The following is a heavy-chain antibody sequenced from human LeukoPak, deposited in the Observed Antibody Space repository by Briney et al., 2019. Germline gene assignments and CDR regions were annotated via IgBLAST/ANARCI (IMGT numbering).Heavy chain of an antibody. CDR3: ARGQYQLLTWFDP. D-gene: IGHD2-2*01. V-gene: IGHV4-38-2*01. J-gene: IGHJ5*02. CDR1: GYSISSGYY. CDR2: IYHSGST. Sequence: SETLSLTCAVSGYSISSGYYWGWIRQPPGKGLEWIGSIYHSGSTYYNPSFKSRVTISVDTSKNQFSLKLSSVTAADTAVYYCARGQYQLLTWFDPWGQGTLVTVSS.